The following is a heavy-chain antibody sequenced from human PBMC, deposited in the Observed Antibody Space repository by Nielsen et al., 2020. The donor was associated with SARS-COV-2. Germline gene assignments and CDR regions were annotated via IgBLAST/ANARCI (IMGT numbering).Heavy chain of an antibody. CDR1: GFTFSSYG. D-gene: IGHD4-17*01. CDR2: IWYDGSNK. CDR3: ASNDYGDYGMDV. J-gene: IGHJ6*02. Sequence: GESLKISCAASGFTFSSYGMHWVRQAPGKGLEWVAVIWYDGSNKYYADSVKGRLTISRDNSKNTLYLQMNSLRAEDTAVYYCASNDYGDYGMDVWGQGTTVTVSS. V-gene: IGHV3-33*01.